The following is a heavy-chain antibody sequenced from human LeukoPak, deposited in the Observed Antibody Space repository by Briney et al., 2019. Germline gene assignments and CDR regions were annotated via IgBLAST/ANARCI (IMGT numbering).Heavy chain of an antibody. D-gene: IGHD3-3*01. Sequence: ASVTVSYKPSGYTFTIYGISWVRQAPGQGVEWMGWISAYNGNTNYAQKLQGRVTMTTDTSTSTAYMELRSLRSDDTAVYYCARGRGGYDFWSGYYDGYYFDYWGQGTLVTVSS. CDR1: GYTFTIYG. J-gene: IGHJ4*02. V-gene: IGHV1-18*01. CDR2: ISAYNGNT. CDR3: ARGRGGYDFWSGYYDGYYFDY.